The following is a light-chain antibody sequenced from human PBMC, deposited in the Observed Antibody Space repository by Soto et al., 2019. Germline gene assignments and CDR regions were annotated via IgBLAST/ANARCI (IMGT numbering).Light chain of an antibody. CDR3: QQYVDCIHS. V-gene: IGKV3-15*01. Sequence: EIVLTQSPATLSVSPGEGATLSCRASQSVGSTLAWYQQKPGQAPKLLIYDASTRATGVPVRFSGSGSGTEFILTISSLRSEDFAVYYCQQYVDCIHSFGPGTKLE. J-gene: IGKJ2*01. CDR1: QSVGST. CDR2: DAS.